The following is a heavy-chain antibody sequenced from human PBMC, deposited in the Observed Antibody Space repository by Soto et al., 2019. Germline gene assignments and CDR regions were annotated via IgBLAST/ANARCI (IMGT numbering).Heavy chain of an antibody. D-gene: IGHD1-26*01. V-gene: IGHV4-59*01. Sequence: SETLSLTCTVSGGPMSSFYWTWIRQPPGKGLEWIGYIYYSGSTNYNPSLKSRVTMSVDTSKNHFSLKLSSVTAADTAVYYCARDPGVGATSRPFYYYYGMDVWGQGTTVT. CDR3: ARDPGVGATSRPFYYYYGMDV. CDR2: IYYSGST. CDR1: GGPMSSFY. J-gene: IGHJ6*02.